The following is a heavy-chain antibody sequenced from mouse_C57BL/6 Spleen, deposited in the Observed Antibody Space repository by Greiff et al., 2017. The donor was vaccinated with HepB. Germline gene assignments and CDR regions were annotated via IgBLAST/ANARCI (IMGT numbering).Heavy chain of an antibody. Sequence: QVQLKQSGAELARPGASVKLSCKASGYTFTSYGISWVKQRTGQGLEWIGEIYPRSGNTYYNEKFKGKATLTADKSSSTAYMELRSLTSEDSAVYFCARRDYYGRGAYWGQGTLVTVSA. CDR1: GYTFTSYG. CDR2: IYPRSGNT. CDR3: ARRDYYGRGAY. J-gene: IGHJ3*01. V-gene: IGHV1-81*01. D-gene: IGHD1-1*01.